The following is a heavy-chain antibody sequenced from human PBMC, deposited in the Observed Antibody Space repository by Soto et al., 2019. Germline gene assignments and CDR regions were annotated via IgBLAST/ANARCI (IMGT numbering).Heavy chain of an antibody. J-gene: IGHJ4*02. CDR1: GYSFTDYG. CDR2: IYPGESHT. V-gene: IGHV5-51*01. CDR3: ARVGHSAARLDF. Sequence: GESLKISCKGSGYSFTDYGIGWVRQVPGKGLEWLGIIYPGESHTRYGPSFQGQVTISADKSINIAYLQWSSLKASDTAIYYCARVGHSAARLDFWGPGTLVTVSS. D-gene: IGHD6-6*01.